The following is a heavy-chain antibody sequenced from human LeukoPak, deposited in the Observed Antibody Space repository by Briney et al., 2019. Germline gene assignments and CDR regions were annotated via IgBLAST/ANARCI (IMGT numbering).Heavy chain of an antibody. Sequence: QPGGSLRLSCAASGFTLRSYAMTWVRQAPGKGLEWVSGISASGGSTYYADSVKGRFTISRDTSKNTLNLQMSSLRAEDTAVYYCAKVRSTSFPGNFDYWGQGTLVTVSS. J-gene: IGHJ4*02. D-gene: IGHD6-6*01. V-gene: IGHV3-23*01. CDR1: GFTLRSYA. CDR3: AKVRSTSFPGNFDY. CDR2: ISASGGST.